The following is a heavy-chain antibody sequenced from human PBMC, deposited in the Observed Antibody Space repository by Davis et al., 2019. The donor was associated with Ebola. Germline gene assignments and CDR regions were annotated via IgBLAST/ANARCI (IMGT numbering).Heavy chain of an antibody. Sequence: GGSLRLSCVASGFIFDKYVIGWVRQAPGKGLEWISSVGGNDEITSYVDSVKGRFTISRDNSKNTVYLQMNSLRPEETAVYYCARGLWDSYGSGLPKYFDIWGQGTSVTVAS. V-gene: IGHV3-23*01. CDR3: ARGLWDSYGSGLPKYFDI. CDR1: GFIFDKYV. D-gene: IGHD3-10*01. CDR2: VGGNDEIT. J-gene: IGHJ4*02.